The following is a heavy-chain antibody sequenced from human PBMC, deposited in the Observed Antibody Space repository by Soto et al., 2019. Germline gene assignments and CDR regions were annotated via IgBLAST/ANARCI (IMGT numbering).Heavy chain of an antibody. Sequence: GGSLRLPCAVSGFTVSTNYMSWVRQAPGKGLEWVSVIYSGDNTYYADSVKGRFTISRDNSKNTLNLQMNGLRVEDTAVYYCARGAAMVLFDYWGQGTLVTVSS. V-gene: IGHV3-53*01. CDR2: IYSGDNT. CDR3: ARGAAMVLFDY. J-gene: IGHJ4*02. CDR1: GFTVSTNY. D-gene: IGHD5-18*01.